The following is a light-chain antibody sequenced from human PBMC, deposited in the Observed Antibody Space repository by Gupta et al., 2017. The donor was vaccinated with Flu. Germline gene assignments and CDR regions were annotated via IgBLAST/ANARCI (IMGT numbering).Light chain of an antibody. V-gene: IGKV3-11*01. CDR2: DAS. J-gene: IGKJ5*01. Sequence: RATLSCRASQNVGNYLAWYQQKPGQAPRLLIYDASNRATGLPARFSGSGSGTDFTLTISSLEPEDFAVYYCQQRSGWPPSITFGQGTRLEIK. CDR3: QQRSGWPPSIT. CDR1: QNVGNY.